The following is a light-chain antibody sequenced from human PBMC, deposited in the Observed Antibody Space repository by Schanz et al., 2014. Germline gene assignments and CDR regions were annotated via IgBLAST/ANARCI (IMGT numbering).Light chain of an antibody. CDR3: QQYGTSPRT. CDR1: QGVTSRY. Sequence: DIVLTQSPDTLSSSPGERATLSCRASQGVTSRYLAWYQQKPGQAPRLLIYGASSRATGIPDRFSGSGSGTDFTLTISRLEPEDFAVYYCQQYGTSPRTFGQGTKVELK. CDR2: GAS. V-gene: IGKV3-20*01. J-gene: IGKJ1*01.